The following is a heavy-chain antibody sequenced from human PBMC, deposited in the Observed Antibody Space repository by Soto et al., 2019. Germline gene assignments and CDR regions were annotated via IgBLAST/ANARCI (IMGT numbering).Heavy chain of an antibody. CDR1: GFTFNSYP. V-gene: IGHV3-21*06. Sequence: AQLVESGGGLARPGGSLRLSCVASGFTFNSYPMKWVRQAPGKGLEWVASISDSSYHIYYADSVKGRFTISRDNAKNSVYLEMNRLRVEDTALYYCAREAGSGYYPGWLHAWGQGTQVTVSS. CDR2: ISDSSYHI. CDR3: AREAGSGYYPGWLHA. D-gene: IGHD3-22*01. J-gene: IGHJ4*02.